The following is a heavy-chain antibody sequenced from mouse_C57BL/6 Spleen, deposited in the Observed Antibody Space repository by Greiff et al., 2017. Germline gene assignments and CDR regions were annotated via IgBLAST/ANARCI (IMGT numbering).Heavy chain of an antibody. D-gene: IGHD2-5*01. V-gene: IGHV14-2*01. J-gene: IGHJ4*01. CDR1: GFNIKDYY. CDR3: ARELYSNPYAIDY. Sequence: VQLQQSGAELVKPGASVKLSCTASGFNIKDYYMHWVKQRTEQGLEWIGRIDPEDGETKYAPKFQGKATITADTSSNTAYLQHSSLTCEDTAVYLCARELYSNPYAIDYGGKGTSVTVSS. CDR2: IDPEDGET.